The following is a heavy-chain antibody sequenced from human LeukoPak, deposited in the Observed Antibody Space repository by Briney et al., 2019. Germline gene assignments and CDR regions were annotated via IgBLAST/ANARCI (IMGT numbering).Heavy chain of an antibody. Sequence: SETLSLTCTVSGGSIRSYYWSWIRQPPGKGLEWIAHIHDSGSTSYSPSLKSRLTMSVDTSKNQFSLKLSSVTAADTAVYYCARFNVVVPAAPWNWFDPWGQGTLVTVSS. CDR2: IHDSGST. J-gene: IGHJ5*02. V-gene: IGHV4-59*01. CDR3: ARFNVVVPAAPWNWFDP. D-gene: IGHD2-2*01. CDR1: GGSIRSYY.